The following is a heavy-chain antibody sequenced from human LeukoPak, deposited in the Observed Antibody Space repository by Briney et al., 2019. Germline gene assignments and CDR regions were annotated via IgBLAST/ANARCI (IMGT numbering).Heavy chain of an antibody. J-gene: IGHJ6*02. CDR1: GFTFSSYW. Sequence: GGSLRLSCAASGFTFSSYWMSWVRQAPGKGLEWVANIKQDGSEKYYVDSVKGRFTISRDNAKNSLYLQMNSLGAEDTALYYCAKDLSGSYTYYYYYGMDVWGQGTTVTVSS. D-gene: IGHD1-26*01. V-gene: IGHV3-7*03. CDR3: AKDLSGSYTYYYYYGMDV. CDR2: IKQDGSEK.